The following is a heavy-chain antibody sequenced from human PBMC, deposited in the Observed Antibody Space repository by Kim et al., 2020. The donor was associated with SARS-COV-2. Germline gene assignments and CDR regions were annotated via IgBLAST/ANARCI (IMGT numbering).Heavy chain of an antibody. J-gene: IGHJ4*02. D-gene: IGHD3-10*01. Sequence: GGSLRLSCAASGFTFSSYAMHWVRQAPGKGLEWVAVISYDGSNKYYADSVKGRFTISRDNSKNTLYLQMNSLRAEDTAVYYCARDRYYGSGSIHYWGQGT. CDR2: ISYDGSNK. CDR3: ARDRYYGSGSIHY. CDR1: GFTFSSYA. V-gene: IGHV3-30-3*01.